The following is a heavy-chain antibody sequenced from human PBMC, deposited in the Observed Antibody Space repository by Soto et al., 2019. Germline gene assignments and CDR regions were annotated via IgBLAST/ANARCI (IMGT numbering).Heavy chain of an antibody. D-gene: IGHD1-26*01. CDR1: GFTFSSYA. Sequence: GGSLRLSCAASGFTFSSYAMSWVRRAPGKGLEWVSAISGSGGSTYYADSVKGRFTISRDNSKNTLYLQMNSLRAEDTAVYYCAKDPQLGATPLPFDYWGQGTLVTVSS. CDR2: ISGSGGST. V-gene: IGHV3-23*01. CDR3: AKDPQLGATPLPFDY. J-gene: IGHJ4*02.